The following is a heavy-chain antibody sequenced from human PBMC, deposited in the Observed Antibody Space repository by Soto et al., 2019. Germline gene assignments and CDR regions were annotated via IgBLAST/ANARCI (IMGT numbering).Heavy chain of an antibody. Sequence: GGSLRLSCAASGFTYNIYGMHWVRQAPVKGLEWVGVVWSNGNTKYYADSVKGRFTISRDNSKNTLGLQMNSLRAEDTAVYYCAREGPVTGTSAFDIWGQGTMVTVSS. CDR3: AREGPVTGTSAFDI. CDR2: VWSNGNTK. CDR1: GFTYNIYG. D-gene: IGHD6-19*01. J-gene: IGHJ3*02. V-gene: IGHV3-33*01.